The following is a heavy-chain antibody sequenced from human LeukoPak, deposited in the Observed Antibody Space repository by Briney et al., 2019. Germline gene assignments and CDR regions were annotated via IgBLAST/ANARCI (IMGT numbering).Heavy chain of an antibody. CDR3: AKDSSGPAF. D-gene: IGHD6-19*01. Sequence: GGSLRLSCAASGFSVNNNYMSWVRQAPGKGLEWVSVILNDGGTFYSNSVKGRFIISRDYSKNMLYLQMNSLRADDTAVYFCAKDSSGPAFWGQGTLVTVSS. CDR2: ILNDGGT. V-gene: IGHV3-53*01. CDR1: GFSVNNNY. J-gene: IGHJ4*02.